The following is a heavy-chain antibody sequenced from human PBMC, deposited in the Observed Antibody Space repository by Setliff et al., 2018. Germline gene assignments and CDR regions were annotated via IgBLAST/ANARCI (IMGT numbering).Heavy chain of an antibody. V-gene: IGHV4-4*07. CDR2: IYTSGST. CDR3: AREQWLDPPGYYYMDV. J-gene: IGHJ6*03. D-gene: IGHD6-19*01. CDR1: GGSISSYW. Sequence: SETLSLTCTVSGGSISSYWWSWIRQPAGKGLEWIGRIYTSGSTNYNPSLKSRVTMSVDTSKNKFSLKLSPVTAADTAVYYCAREQWLDPPGYYYMDVWAKGTTVTVSS.